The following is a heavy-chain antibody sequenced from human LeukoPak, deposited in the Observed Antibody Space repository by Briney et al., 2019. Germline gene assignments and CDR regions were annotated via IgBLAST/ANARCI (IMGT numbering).Heavy chain of an antibody. CDR2: IYYRGST. CDR3: ARDTNVGYCSGGSCYSGAFDI. D-gene: IGHD2-15*01. V-gene: IGHV4-59*01. Sequence: SETLSLTCTVSGGSISSYYWSWIRQPPGKGLEWIGYIYYRGSTNYNPPLKSRVTISVDTSKNQFSLKLSSVTAADTAVYYCARDTNVGYCSGGSCYSGAFDIWGQGTMVTVSS. CDR1: GGSISSYY. J-gene: IGHJ3*02.